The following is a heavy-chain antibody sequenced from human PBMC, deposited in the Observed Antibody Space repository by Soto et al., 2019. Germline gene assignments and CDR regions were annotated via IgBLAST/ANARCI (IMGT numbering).Heavy chain of an antibody. CDR2: ISSSGAAT. J-gene: IGHJ5*02. CDR1: GVTLNTHA. CDR3: ARGYCTATICDPWFDP. D-gene: IGHD2-8*02. V-gene: IGHV3-23*01. Sequence: VGSLGLSCAASGVTLNTHAMGGVRQAPGKGLEWVSGISSSGAATYHADSVRGRFIISRDNSKNTAYLQWSSLKASDTAMYYCARGYCTATICDPWFDPWGQGTLVTVSS.